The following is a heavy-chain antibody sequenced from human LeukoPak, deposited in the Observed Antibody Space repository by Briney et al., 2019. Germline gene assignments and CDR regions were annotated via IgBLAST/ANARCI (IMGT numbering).Heavy chain of an antibody. Sequence: GGSLRLSCAASGCTFSSYAIIWVRQAPGKGLEWVSALSGRTYNTYHADSVKGRFTISKDNSKNTVYLQMNSLRAEDTAVYYCAKSGVRGQYYFDSWGQGTLVTVSS. D-gene: IGHD1-26*01. CDR1: GCTFSSYA. V-gene: IGHV3-23*01. CDR2: LSGRTYNT. CDR3: AKSGVRGQYYFDS. J-gene: IGHJ4*02.